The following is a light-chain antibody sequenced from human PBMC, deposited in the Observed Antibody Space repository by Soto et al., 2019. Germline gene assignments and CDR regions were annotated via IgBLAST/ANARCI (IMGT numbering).Light chain of an antibody. J-gene: IGLJ3*02. V-gene: IGLV2-14*01. CDR2: EVS. CDR1: SSDVGTYNF. Sequence: QSALTQPASVSGSPGQSITISCTGTSSDVGTYNFVSWYQKHPGKAPKLMIYEVSSRPSGVSNRFSGSKSGNTASLTISGLQAEDEADYYCSSYSSTSTPWVFGGGTKLTVL. CDR3: SSYSSTSTPWV.